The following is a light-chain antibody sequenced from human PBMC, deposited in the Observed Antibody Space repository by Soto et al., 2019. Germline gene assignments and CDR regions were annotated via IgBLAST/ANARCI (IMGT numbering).Light chain of an antibody. Sequence: VITQPPPPLSLSPGARPTLSCGASLSVSSDLAWYRQKHGQAPRXFIYRAFTRATGIPARFSGSGSGTDLTITISSLQPEDFAVYYGQQYKNWPLTFGGGTKVDIK. CDR2: RAF. CDR1: LSVSSD. J-gene: IGKJ4*01. CDR3: QQYKNWPLT. V-gene: IGKV3-15*01.